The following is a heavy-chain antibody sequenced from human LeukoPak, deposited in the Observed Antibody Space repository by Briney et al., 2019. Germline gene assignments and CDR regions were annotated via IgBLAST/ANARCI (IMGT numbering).Heavy chain of an antibody. D-gene: IGHD6-13*01. CDR2: IIPIFGTA. V-gene: IGHV1-69*05. J-gene: IGHJ5*02. CDR3: AWRIAAAGVNWFDP. CDR1: GGTFSSYA. Sequence: SVKVSCKASGGTFSSYAISWVRQAPGQGLEWMGGIIPIFGTANYAQKFQGRVTITTDESTSTAYMELSSLRSEDTAVYYCAWRIAAAGVNWFDPWGQGTLVPVSS.